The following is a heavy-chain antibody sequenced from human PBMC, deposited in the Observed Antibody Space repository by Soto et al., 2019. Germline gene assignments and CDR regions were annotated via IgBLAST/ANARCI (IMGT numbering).Heavy chain of an antibody. CDR3: ARVGCTHTYGVCYILYYFDY. V-gene: IGHV4-34*01. CDR1: GGSFSGYY. D-gene: IGHD2-8*01. CDR2: INHSGST. Sequence: SETLSLTCAVYGGSFSGYYWSWIRQPPGKGLEWIGEINHSGSTNYNPSLKSRVTISVDTSKNQFSLKLSSVTAADTAVYYCARVGCTHTYGVCYILYYFDYWGQGTLVPVSS. J-gene: IGHJ4*02.